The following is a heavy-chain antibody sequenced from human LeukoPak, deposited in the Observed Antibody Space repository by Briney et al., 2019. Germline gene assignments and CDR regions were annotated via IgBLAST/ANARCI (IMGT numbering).Heavy chain of an antibody. J-gene: IGHJ4*02. CDR3: AKDSRLGIGDY. D-gene: IGHD7-27*01. CDR1: GFTVSSNY. V-gene: IGHV3-53*01. Sequence: GGSLRLSCAASGFTVSSNYMSWVRQAPGKGLEWVSVIYSGGSTYYADSVKGRFTISRGNSKNTLYLQMNSLRAEDTAVYYCAKDSRLGIGDYWGQGTLVTVSS. CDR2: IYSGGST.